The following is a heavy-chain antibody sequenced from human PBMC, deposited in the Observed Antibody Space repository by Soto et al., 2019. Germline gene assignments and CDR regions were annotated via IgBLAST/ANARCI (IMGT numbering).Heavy chain of an antibody. Sequence: QVQLVQSGPEVKKPGSSVKVSCKASGGTFSDSVTSWVRQAPGQGLEWMGGIVPIFGKANYAQKFQGRVTITADESTSTAYMELSSLRSEDTAVYYCATIEVPDYGDYSYYYYYGMDVWGQGTTVTVSS. CDR2: IVPIFGKA. CDR3: ATIEVPDYGDYSYYYYYGMDV. J-gene: IGHJ6*02. V-gene: IGHV1-69*01. D-gene: IGHD4-17*01. CDR1: GGTFSDSV.